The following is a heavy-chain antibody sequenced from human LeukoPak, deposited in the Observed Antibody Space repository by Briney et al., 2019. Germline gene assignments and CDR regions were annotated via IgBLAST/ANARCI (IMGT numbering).Heavy chain of an antibody. CDR1: GYTFPGYY. CDR2: INPNSGGT. J-gene: IGHJ3*02. V-gene: IGHV1-2*04. Sequence: ASVKVSRKASGYTFPGYYMPWVGHAPGQGLEWVGWINPNSGGTNYAQKFQGWVTMTRDTSISTAYMELSRLRSDDTAVYYCATTQIPITIFPREAFDIWGQGTMVTVSS. CDR3: ATTQIPITIFPREAFDI. D-gene: IGHD3-9*01.